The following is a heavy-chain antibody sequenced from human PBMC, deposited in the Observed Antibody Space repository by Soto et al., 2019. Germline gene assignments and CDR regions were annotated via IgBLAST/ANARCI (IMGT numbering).Heavy chain of an antibody. CDR2: IYHSGST. CDR3: ARASGDFWSGYYTYYYYGMDV. CDR1: GYSISSGYY. Sequence: QVQLQESGPGLVKPSETLSLTCAVSGYSISSGYYWGWIRQPPGKGLEWIGSIYHSGSTYYNPSLKSRVTISVDTSKNQFSLKLSSVTAADTAVYYCARASGDFWSGYYTYYYYGMDVWGQGTTVTVSS. V-gene: IGHV4-38-2*01. D-gene: IGHD3-3*01. J-gene: IGHJ6*02.